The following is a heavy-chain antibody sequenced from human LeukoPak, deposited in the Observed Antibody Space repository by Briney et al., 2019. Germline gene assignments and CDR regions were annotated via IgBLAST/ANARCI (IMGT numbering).Heavy chain of an antibody. CDR1: GFTFSSYW. J-gene: IGHJ5*02. CDR3: ARDRGVDTAMVNWFDP. D-gene: IGHD5-18*01. CDR2: IKQDGSEM. V-gene: IGHV3-7*03. Sequence: GGSLRLSCAASGFTFSSYWMNWVRQAPGKGLEWVANIKQDGSEMYYVDSVKGRFTISRDNAKNSLYLQMNSLRAEDTALYYCARDRGVDTAMVNWFDPWGQGTLVTVSS.